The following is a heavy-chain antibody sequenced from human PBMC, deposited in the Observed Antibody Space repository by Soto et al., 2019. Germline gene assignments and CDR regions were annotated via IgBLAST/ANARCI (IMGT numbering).Heavy chain of an antibody. V-gene: IGHV3-21*06. Sequence: KTGGSLRLSCAASGFIFTRYSMNWVRQAPGKGLEWVSSISSTTNYIYYGDSMKGRFTISRDNAKNSLYLEMNSLRAEDTAVYYCARESEELTSNFDYWGQGTLVTVSS. CDR2: ISSTTNYI. CDR3: ARESEELTSNFDY. J-gene: IGHJ4*02. D-gene: IGHD1-7*01. CDR1: GFIFTRYS.